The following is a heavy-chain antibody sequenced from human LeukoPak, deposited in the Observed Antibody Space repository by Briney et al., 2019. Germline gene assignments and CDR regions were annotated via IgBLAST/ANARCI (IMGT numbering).Heavy chain of an antibody. J-gene: IGHJ4*02. CDR3: AKTLWLGELSQLLGY. D-gene: IGHD3-10*01. CDR1: GYTFTGYY. Sequence: ASVKVSCKASGYTFTGYYMHWVRQAPRQGLEWMGWINPNSGGTNYAQKFQGRVTMTRDTSISTAYMELSRLRSDDTAVYYCAKTLWLGELSQLLGYWGQGTLVTVSS. V-gene: IGHV1-2*02. CDR2: INPNSGGT.